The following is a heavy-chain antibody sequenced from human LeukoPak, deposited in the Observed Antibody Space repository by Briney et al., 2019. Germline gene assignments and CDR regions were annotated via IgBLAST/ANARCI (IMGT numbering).Heavy chain of an antibody. CDR2: VNSDGSST. V-gene: IGHV3-74*01. Sequence: GGSLRLSCAASGITFYNYWMHWVRQAPGKGLVWVSRVNSDGSSTVYADSVKGRFTISRDNARTTVYLQMSSLRLDDTATYYCATGLGHYYDYWGQGSLVTVSS. D-gene: IGHD3-22*01. CDR1: GITFYNYW. J-gene: IGHJ4*02. CDR3: ATGLGHYYDY.